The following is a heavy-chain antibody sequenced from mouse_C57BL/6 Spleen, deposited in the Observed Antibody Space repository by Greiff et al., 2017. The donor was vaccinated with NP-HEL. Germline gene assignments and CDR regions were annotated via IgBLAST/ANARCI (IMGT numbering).Heavy chain of an antibody. V-gene: IGHV1-82*01. J-gene: IGHJ2*01. Sequence: VMLVESGPELVKPGASVKISCKASGYAFSSSWMNWVKQRPGKGLEWIGRIYPGDGDTNYNGKFKGKATLTADKSSSTAYMQLSSLTSEDSAVYFCARRGYDGYYVDYWGQGTTLTVSS. CDR1: GYAFSSSW. CDR3: ARRGYDGYYVDY. CDR2: IYPGDGDT. D-gene: IGHD2-3*01.